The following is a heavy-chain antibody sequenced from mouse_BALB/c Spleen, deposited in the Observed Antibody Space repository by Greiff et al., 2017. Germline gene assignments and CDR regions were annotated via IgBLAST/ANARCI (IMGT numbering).Heavy chain of an antibody. J-gene: IGHJ4*01. Sequence: EVMLVESGAELVKPGASVKLSCTASGFNIKDTYMHWVKQRPEQGLEWIGRIDPANGNTKYDPKFQGKATITADTSSNTAYLQLSSLTSEDTAVYYCANLYYGYGAMDYWGQGTSVTVSS. CDR2: IDPANGNT. CDR1: GFNIKDTY. V-gene: IGHV14-3*02. CDR3: ANLYYGYGAMDY. D-gene: IGHD1-2*01.